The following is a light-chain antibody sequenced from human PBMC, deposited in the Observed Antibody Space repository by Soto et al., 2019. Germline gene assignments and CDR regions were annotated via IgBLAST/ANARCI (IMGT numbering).Light chain of an antibody. CDR1: QTISTY. V-gene: IGKV1-39*01. Sequence: DIQMTQSPSSLSASLGDRVTITCRASQTISTYVTWYQQKPGKAPKALISDASTLQSGVPSRFSGSGSGTDFTLIISSLQPEDVETYYCQQSFSSLLSFGGGTQVEIK. CDR3: QQSFSSLLS. J-gene: IGKJ4*01. CDR2: DAS.